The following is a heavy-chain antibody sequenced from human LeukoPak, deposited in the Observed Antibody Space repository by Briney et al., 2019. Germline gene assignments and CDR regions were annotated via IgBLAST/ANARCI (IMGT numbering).Heavy chain of an antibody. V-gene: IGHV3-21*01. J-gene: IGHJ3*02. CDR3: ARDGRANWGWGYAFDI. D-gene: IGHD7-27*01. CDR1: GFTFSSYS. Sequence: PGGSLRLSCAASGFTFSSYSMNWVRQAPGKGLEWVSSISSSSSYIYYADSVKGRFAISRDNAKNSLYLQMNSLRAEDTAVYYCARDGRANWGWGYAFDIWGQGTMVTVSS. CDR2: ISSSSSYI.